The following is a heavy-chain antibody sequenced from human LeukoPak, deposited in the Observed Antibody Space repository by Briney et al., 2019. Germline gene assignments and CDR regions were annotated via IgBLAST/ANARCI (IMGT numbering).Heavy chain of an antibody. D-gene: IGHD5-24*01. V-gene: IGHV3-30*03. CDR2: ISWDGVNK. CDR3: VRDVRRWLQAGGAFDI. J-gene: IGHJ3*02. CDR1: GFSFSSYG. Sequence: PGRSLRLSCAASGFSFSSYGMHWVRQTPGKRLEWVPFISWDGVNKHYADSVKGRFTISRDTYKNKLYLQMKSLNAEDTAVSYCVRDVRRWLQAGGAFDIWGQGTMVTVSS.